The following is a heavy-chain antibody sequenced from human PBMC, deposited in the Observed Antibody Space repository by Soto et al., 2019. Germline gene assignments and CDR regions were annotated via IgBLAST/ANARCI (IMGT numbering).Heavy chain of an antibody. V-gene: IGHV4-34*01. CDR3: ARGGRQQLIPTPIRYKIDS. CDR2: INHSGST. D-gene: IGHD6-13*01. Sequence: PXETLCLTCAVYGWSFSGYYWSWIRQPPGKGLEWIGEINHSGSTNYNPSLKSRVTISVDMSKNQFSLKLSSVTAADTAVYYCARGGRQQLIPTPIRYKIDSWGQGTLVTVSS. CDR1: GWSFSGYY. J-gene: IGHJ4*02.